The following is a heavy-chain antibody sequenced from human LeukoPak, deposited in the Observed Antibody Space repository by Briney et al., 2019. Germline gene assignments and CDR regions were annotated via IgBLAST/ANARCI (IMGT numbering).Heavy chain of an antibody. CDR2: ISGSGGST. CDR3: AKEVFRNYLFDY. Sequence: GGSLRLSGAASGFAFDNNAMSWVRQAPGKGLEWVSAISGSGGSTYYTDSVKGRFTISRDNSKNTVYLQMNSLRPEDTAVYYCAKEVFRNYLFDYWGQGTLVTVSS. CDR1: GFAFDNNA. V-gene: IGHV3-23*01. D-gene: IGHD1-7*01. J-gene: IGHJ4*02.